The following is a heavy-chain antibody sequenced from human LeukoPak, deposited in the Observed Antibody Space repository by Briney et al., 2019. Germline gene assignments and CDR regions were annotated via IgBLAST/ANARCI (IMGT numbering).Heavy chain of an antibody. D-gene: IGHD3-3*01. V-gene: IGHV1-2*06. CDR3: ARDSLEWLSFDY. Sequence: ASVKVSCKASGCTFTGYYMHWVRQAPGQGLEWMGRINPNSGGTNYAQKFQGRVTMTRDTSISTAYMELSRLRSDDTAVYYCARDSLEWLSFDYWGQGTLVTVSS. J-gene: IGHJ4*02. CDR2: INPNSGGT. CDR1: GCTFTGYY.